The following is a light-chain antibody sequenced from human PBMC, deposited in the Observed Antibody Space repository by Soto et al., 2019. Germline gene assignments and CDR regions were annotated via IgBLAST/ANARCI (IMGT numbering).Light chain of an antibody. CDR2: QAS. CDR3: QQYNSYSEA. V-gene: IGKV1-5*03. Sequence: DIQMTQSPSTLSASVGDIVPITCRASQSIDTWLAXXQQKPGKAPDLRIYQASTLESGVPSRFSGSGSGTEFTLTTSSLQRDDFPTYYCQQYNSYSEALGQGTKVDIK. CDR1: QSIDTW. J-gene: IGKJ1*01.